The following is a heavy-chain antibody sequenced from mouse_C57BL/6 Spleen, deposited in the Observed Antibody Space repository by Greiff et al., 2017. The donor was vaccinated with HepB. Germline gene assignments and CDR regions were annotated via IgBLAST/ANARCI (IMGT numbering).Heavy chain of an antibody. V-gene: IGHV1-9*01. J-gene: IGHJ1*03. Sequence: VQLVESGAELMKPGASVKLSCKATGYTFTGYWIEWVKQRPGHGLEWIGEILPGSGSTNYNEKFKGKATFTADTSSNTAYMQLSSLTTEDSAIYYCARREFITTVVANWYFDVWGTGTTVTVSS. CDR3: ARREFITTVVANWYFDV. CDR2: ILPGSGST. CDR1: GYTFTGYW. D-gene: IGHD1-1*01.